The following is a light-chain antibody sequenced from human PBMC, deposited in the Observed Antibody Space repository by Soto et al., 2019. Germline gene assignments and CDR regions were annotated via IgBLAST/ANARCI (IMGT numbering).Light chain of an antibody. J-gene: IGKJ1*01. Sequence: VLTQSPATLSLSPGERATLSCRARQSVSSSYLAWYQQKPGQAPRLLIYGASSRATGIPDRFSGSGSGTDFTLTISRLEPEDFAVYFCHQYGSSPLTFGQGTKVDIK. V-gene: IGKV3-20*01. CDR2: GAS. CDR1: QSVSSSY. CDR3: HQYGSSPLT.